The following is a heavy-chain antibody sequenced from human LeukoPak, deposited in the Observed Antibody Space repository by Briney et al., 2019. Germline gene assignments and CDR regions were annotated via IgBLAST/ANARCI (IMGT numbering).Heavy chain of an antibody. V-gene: IGHV1-8*01. CDR2: MNPNSGNT. CDR3: ARLHDYGDYFDY. D-gene: IGHD4-17*01. CDR1: GYTFTSYD. Sequence: AAVPVSCKASGYTFTSYDINWVRQATGQGLEWMGWMNPNSGNTGYAQKFQGRVTMTRNTSISTAYMELSSLRSEDTAVYYCARLHDYGDYFDYWGQGTLVTVTS. J-gene: IGHJ4*02.